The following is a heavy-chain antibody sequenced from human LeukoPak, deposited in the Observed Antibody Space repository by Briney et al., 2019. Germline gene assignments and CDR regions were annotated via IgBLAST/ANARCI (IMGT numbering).Heavy chain of an antibody. V-gene: IGHV3-23*01. CDR2: ISGSGGST. CDR1: GFTLSSYA. Sequence: GGSLRLSCAASGFTLSSYAMSWVRQAPGKGLEWVSAISGSGGSTYYADSVKGRFTISRDNSKNTLYLQMNSLRAEDTAVYYCAKNGEVVPAAPFDYWGQGTLVTVSS. J-gene: IGHJ4*02. D-gene: IGHD2-2*01. CDR3: AKNGEVVPAAPFDY.